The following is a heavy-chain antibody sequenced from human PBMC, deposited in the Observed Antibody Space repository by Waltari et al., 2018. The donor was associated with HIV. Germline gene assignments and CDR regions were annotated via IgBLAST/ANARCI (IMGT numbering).Heavy chain of an antibody. D-gene: IGHD4-17*01. Sequence: EVQLVESGGGLVQPGGSLRLSCAASGFTCRRSWMHWVRQAPGKGLVWVSCISSDGSTTNYADSVKGRLTISRDNAKNTLYLQMNNLRADDTAVYYCARENTMTYYDALDIWGQGTMVTVSS. V-gene: IGHV3-74*01. CDR1: GFTCRRSW. J-gene: IGHJ3*02. CDR3: ARENTMTYYDALDI. CDR2: ISSDGSTT.